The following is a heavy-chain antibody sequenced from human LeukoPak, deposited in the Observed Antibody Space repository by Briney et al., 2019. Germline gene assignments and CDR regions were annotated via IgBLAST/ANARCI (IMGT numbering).Heavy chain of an antibody. J-gene: IGHJ4*02. D-gene: IGHD3-10*01. CDR3: ARDDYTYYYGSGSRAALDY. CDR1: GGSISGSTYY. Sequence: SETLSLTCTVSGGSISGSTYYWGWIRQPPGKGLEWIGSIYYSGSTYYNPSLKSRVTISVATSKNQFSLKLSSVTAADTAVYYCARDDYTYYYGSGSRAALDYWGQGTLVTVSS. CDR2: IYYSGST. V-gene: IGHV4-39*07.